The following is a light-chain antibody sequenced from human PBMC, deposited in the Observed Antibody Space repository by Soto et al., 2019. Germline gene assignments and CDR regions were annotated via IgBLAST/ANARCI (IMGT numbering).Light chain of an antibody. CDR3: QQFDSLPLT. J-gene: IGKJ4*01. CDR2: DVS. CDR1: QDISTH. Sequence: DIQMTQSPSSLSASVGDRVTITCQASQDISTHLTWFQQKPGKAPKLLICDVSILETGVPSRFSGSGSGTHFTFSISSLQPEDIATYYCQQFDSLPLTFGGGTRVEIK. V-gene: IGKV1-33*01.